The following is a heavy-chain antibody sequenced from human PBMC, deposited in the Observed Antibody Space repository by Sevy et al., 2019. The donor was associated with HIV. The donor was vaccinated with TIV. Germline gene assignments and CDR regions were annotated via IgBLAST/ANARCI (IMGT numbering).Heavy chain of an antibody. CDR3: AKDRGFDYGMDV. CDR1: GFTFDDYT. D-gene: IGHD3-3*01. CDR2: MSWYGGST. J-gene: IGHJ6*02. Sequence: GGSLRLSCSASGFTFDDYTMHWVRQAPGKGLEWVSLMSWYGGSTYYADSVKGRFTISRDNSKNYLYLQMYSLKIEDTALYYCAKDRGFDYGMDVWGLGTTVTVSS. V-gene: IGHV3-43*01.